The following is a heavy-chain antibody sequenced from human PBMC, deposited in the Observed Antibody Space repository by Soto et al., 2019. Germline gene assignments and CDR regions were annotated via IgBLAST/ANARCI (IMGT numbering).Heavy chain of an antibody. J-gene: IGHJ4*02. Sequence: GGSLRLSCAASGFAVSSNYMSWVRQAPGKGLEWVSVIYSGGSTYYADSVRGRFTISRHNSKNTLYLQMNSLRVEDTAVYYCAKDRLAGNFDYWGQGTQVTVSS. CDR2: IYSGGST. CDR3: AKDRLAGNFDY. V-gene: IGHV3-53*01. CDR1: GFAVSSNY.